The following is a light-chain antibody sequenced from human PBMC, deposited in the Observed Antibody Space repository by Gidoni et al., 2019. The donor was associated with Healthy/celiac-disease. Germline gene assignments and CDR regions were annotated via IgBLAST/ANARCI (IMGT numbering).Light chain of an antibody. CDR2: EGS. Sequence: QSALTQPASVSGSPGQSITISCTGTSSDVGSYNLVSWYQQHPGKAPKLMIYEGSKRPSGVSNRFSSSKSGNTASLTISGLQAEDEAEYYCCSYAGTDVVFGGGTKLTVL. CDR1: SSDVGSYNL. J-gene: IGLJ2*01. CDR3: CSYAGTDVV. V-gene: IGLV2-23*01.